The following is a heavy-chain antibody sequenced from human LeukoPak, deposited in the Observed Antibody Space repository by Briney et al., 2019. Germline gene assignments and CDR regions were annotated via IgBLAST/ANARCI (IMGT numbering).Heavy chain of an antibody. CDR2: IYHSGST. J-gene: IGHJ4*02. Sequence: SETLSLTCAVSGGSISRGGYSWSWIRHPPGKGLEWIGYIYHSGSTYYNPSLKSRVTISVDRSKNQFSLKLSSVTAADTAVYYCARGTTAVSPVADIDYWGQGTLVTVSS. V-gene: IGHV4-30-2*01. D-gene: IGHD6-19*01. CDR3: ARGTTAVSPVADIDY. CDR1: GGSISRGGYS.